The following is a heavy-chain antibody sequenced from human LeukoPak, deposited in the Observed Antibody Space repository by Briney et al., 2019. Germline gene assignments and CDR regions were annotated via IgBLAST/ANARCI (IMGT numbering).Heavy chain of an antibody. V-gene: IGHV4-59*01. CDR2: IYYSGST. CDR1: GGSISSYY. J-gene: IGHJ5*02. Sequence: LSETLPLTCTVSGGSISSYYWSWIRQPPGKGLEWIGYIYYSGSTNYNPSLKSRVTISVDTSKNQFSLKLSSVTAADTAVYYCARGVRDSSSWTVLMNWFDPSGQGTLVTLSS. CDR3: ARGVRDSSSWTVLMNWFDP. D-gene: IGHD6-13*01.